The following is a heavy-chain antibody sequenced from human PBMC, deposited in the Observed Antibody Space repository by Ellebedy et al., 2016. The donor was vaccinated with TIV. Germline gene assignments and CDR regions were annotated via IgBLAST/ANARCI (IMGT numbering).Heavy chain of an antibody. V-gene: IGHV3-21*01. J-gene: IGHJ4*02. CDR3: ARSTTSTGRIY. CDR1: GFSFSSYT. D-gene: IGHD4-11*01. CDR2: ISGSSSYI. Sequence: PGGSLRLSCAASGFSFSSYTINWVRQAPGKGLEWVSSISGSSSYIYYADSVKGRFTISRDNAKNSLYLQMNSLGAEDTAVYYCARSTTSTGRIYWGQGTLVAVSS.